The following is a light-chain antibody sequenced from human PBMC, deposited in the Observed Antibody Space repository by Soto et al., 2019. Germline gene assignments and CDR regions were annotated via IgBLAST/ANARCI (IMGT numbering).Light chain of an antibody. J-gene: IGLJ1*01. V-gene: IGLV2-14*01. CDR1: SSDVCCYNY. CDR2: DVS. Sequence: QSVLTQPASVSGSPGQSITISCTGTSSDVCCYNYVSWYQQHPGKAPKLMIYDVSNRPSGVSNRFSGSKSGNTASLTISGLQAEDEADYYCSSYTSSSTLPYVFGTGTKVTVL. CDR3: SSYTSSSTLPYV.